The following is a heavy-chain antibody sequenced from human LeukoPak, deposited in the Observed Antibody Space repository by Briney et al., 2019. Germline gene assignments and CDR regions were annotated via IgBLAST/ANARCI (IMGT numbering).Heavy chain of an antibody. CDR1: GFTFSSYD. Sequence: GGSLRLSYAAPGFTFSSYDMHWVRQATGRGLEWVSTIGSAGNTYYPGSVKGRFTISRENAKNSLYLQMNSLRAGDTAVYYCARGWGTSGWYVPTIWGQGTMVTVSS. D-gene: IGHD6-19*01. V-gene: IGHV3-13*04. CDR3: ARGWGTSGWYVPTI. J-gene: IGHJ3*02. CDR2: IGSAGNT.